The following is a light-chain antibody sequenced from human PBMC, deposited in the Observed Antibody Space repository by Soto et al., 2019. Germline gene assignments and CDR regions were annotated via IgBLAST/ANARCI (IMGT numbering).Light chain of an antibody. CDR3: QQYESSPIP. CDR1: QPLSHLR. J-gene: IGKJ5*01. Sequence: VVLPQSPGTLSLSPGEGATLSCRASQPLSHLRPPWYQQKPGQAPRLRSYGTPIRATGIPDRFSGSGSETDFTLTVNRLEPEDFAVYYCQQYESSPIPSGQGTRLEIK. CDR2: GTP. V-gene: IGKV3-20*01.